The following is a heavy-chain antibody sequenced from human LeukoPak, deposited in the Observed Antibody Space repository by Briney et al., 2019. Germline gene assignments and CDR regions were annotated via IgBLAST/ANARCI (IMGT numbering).Heavy chain of an antibody. Sequence: SETLSLTCTVSGGSISSYYWSWIRQPPGKGLEWIGYIYYSGSTNYNPSLKSRVTISVDTSKNQFSLKLSSVTAADTAVYYCARVGGTNYYYYGMDVWGQGTTVTVSS. J-gene: IGHJ6*02. CDR3: ARVGGTNYYYYGMDV. D-gene: IGHD1-1*01. V-gene: IGHV4-59*01. CDR1: GGSISSYY. CDR2: IYYSGST.